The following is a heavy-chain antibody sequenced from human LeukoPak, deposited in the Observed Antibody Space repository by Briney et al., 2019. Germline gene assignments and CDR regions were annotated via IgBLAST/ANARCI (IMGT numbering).Heavy chain of an antibody. CDR3: ARVLSRAGTYFQP. CDR2: IYYSGST. D-gene: IGHD1-1*01. J-gene: IGHJ1*01. Sequence: SETLSLTCAVYGESFSGYYWSWIRQPPGKGLEWIGYIYYSGSTNYNPSLKSRVTISVDTSKNQFSLKLSSVTAADTAVYYCARVLSRAGTYFQPWGQGTLVTVSS. V-gene: IGHV4-59*01. CDR1: GESFSGYY.